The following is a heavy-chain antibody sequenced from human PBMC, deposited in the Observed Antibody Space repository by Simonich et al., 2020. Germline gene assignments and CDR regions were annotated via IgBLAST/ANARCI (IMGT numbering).Heavy chain of an antibody. Sequence: EVQLVESGGGLVKPGGSLRLSCAASGFTFSSYSMNWVRQAPGKGLEWGSAISSSSSYIYYADSVKGRFTISRDNAKNSLYLQMNSLRAEDTAVYYCARDVDTAMVFDYWGQGTLVTVSS. CDR3: ARDVDTAMVFDY. V-gene: IGHV3-21*01. J-gene: IGHJ4*02. D-gene: IGHD5-18*01. CDR2: ISSSSSYI. CDR1: GFTFSSYS.